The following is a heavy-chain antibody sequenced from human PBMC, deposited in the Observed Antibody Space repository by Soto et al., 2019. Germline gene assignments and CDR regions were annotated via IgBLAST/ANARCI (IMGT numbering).Heavy chain of an antibody. V-gene: IGHV4-39*01. CDR3: APFDWLTHY. D-gene: IGHD3-9*01. J-gene: IGHJ4*02. CDR2: IYYSGST. CDR1: GGPIGGSMCC. Sequence: SGPLSLTCSVYGGPIGGSMCCWGWIRQPPGKGLEWIGSIYYSGSTYYTPSLKSRVTISVDTSKNQFSLKLSSVTAADTAVYYCAPFDWLTHYWGQGTLVTVS.